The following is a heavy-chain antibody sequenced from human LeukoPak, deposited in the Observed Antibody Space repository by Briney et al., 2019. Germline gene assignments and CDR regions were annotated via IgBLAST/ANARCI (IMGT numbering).Heavy chain of an antibody. CDR3: ARVCSSSSCYEGFDY. Sequence: SETLSLTCTVSGGSISSSSYYWGWIRQPPGKGLEWIGSIYYSGSTYYNPSLKSRVTISVDRSKNQFSLKLSSVTAADTAVYYCARVCSSSSCYEGFDYWGQGTLVTVSS. CDR2: IYYSGST. D-gene: IGHD2-2*01. CDR1: GGSISSSSYY. V-gene: IGHV4-39*07. J-gene: IGHJ4*02.